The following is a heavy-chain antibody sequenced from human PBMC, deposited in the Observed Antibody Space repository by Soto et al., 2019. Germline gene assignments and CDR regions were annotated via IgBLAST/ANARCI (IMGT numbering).Heavy chain of an antibody. CDR2: ISNRGDAI. CDR1: GFSFSVYY. D-gene: IGHD6-19*01. CDR3: ARDRAGTRTFPHNTFDL. V-gene: IGHV3-11*01. Sequence: QVQLVESGGGLVKHGGSLRLSCAASGFSFSVYYMTWIRQAPGRGLECISYISNRGDAIYYADSVKGRFTISRDDARSSLFLQMDTLRAEDTAVYYCARDRAGTRTFPHNTFDLWGQGTMVTVAS. J-gene: IGHJ3*01.